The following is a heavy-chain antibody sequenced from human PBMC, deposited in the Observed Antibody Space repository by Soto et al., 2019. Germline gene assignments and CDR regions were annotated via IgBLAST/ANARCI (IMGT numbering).Heavy chain of an antibody. CDR2: IVVGSGNT. J-gene: IGHJ4*02. V-gene: IGHV1-58*02. CDR1: GFTFTSSA. D-gene: IGHD3-10*01. CDR3: AADVFGYYGSGSYYNASYYFDY. Sequence: EASVKVSCKASGFTFTSSAMQWVRQARGQRLEWIGWIVVGSGNTNYAQKFQERVTITRDMSTSTAYMELSSLRSEDTAVYYCAADVFGYYGSGSYYNASYYFDYWGQGTLVTVSS.